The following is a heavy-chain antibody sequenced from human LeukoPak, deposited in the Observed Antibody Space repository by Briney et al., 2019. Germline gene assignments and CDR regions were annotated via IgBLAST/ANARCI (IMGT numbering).Heavy chain of an antibody. V-gene: IGHV3-30-3*01. Sequence: GGSLRLSCTASGFAFSSFAMHWVRQAPGKGLEWVAVISYDGSNKYFADSVKGRFTISRDNSKNTLYLQMNSLRAEDTAVYYCARDQMISAAGLDYWGQGTLVTVSS. CDR3: ARDQMISAAGLDY. CDR1: GFAFSSFA. D-gene: IGHD6-13*01. CDR2: ISYDGSNK. J-gene: IGHJ4*02.